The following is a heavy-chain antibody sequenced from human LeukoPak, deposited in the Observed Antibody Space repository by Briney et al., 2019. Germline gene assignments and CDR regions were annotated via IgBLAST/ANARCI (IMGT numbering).Heavy chain of an antibody. J-gene: IGHJ6*03. CDR1: GGSISSYY. CDR2: IYYSGST. V-gene: IGHV4-59*01. Sequence: PSETLSLTCTVSGGSISSYYWSWIRQPPGKGLEWIGYIYYSGSTNYNPSLKSRVTISVDTSKNQFSLKLSSVTAADTAVYYCARVNEIESFWSGSTRGYYMDVWGKGTTVTVSS. D-gene: IGHD3-3*01. CDR3: ARVNEIESFWSGSTRGYYMDV.